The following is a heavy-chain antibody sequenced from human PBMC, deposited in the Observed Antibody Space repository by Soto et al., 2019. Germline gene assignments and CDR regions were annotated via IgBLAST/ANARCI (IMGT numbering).Heavy chain of an antibody. CDR3: TSWGDYQSSELGDY. J-gene: IGHJ4*02. CDR1: GFTFSGSA. CDR2: IRSKANSYAT. D-gene: IGHD3-16*01. Sequence: EVQLVESGGGLVQPGGSLKLSCAASGFTFSGSAMHWVRQASGKGLEWVGRIRSKANSYATAYAASVKGRFTISRDDSKNTAYLQMNSLQTEDTAVYYCTSWGDYQSSELGDYWGQGTLVTVSS. V-gene: IGHV3-73*02.